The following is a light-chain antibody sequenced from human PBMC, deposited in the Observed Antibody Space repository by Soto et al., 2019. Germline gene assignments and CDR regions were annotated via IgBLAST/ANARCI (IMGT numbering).Light chain of an antibody. Sequence: QPVRTQSPSASASLGASVKLTCTLSSGHSSYAIAWHQQQPEKGPRYLMKLNSDGSHSKGDGIPDRFSGSSSGAERYLTISSLQSEDEADYYCQTWGTGIVVFGGGTKLTVL. J-gene: IGLJ2*01. CDR3: QTWGTGIVV. CDR2: LNSDGSH. V-gene: IGLV4-69*01. CDR1: SGHSSYA.